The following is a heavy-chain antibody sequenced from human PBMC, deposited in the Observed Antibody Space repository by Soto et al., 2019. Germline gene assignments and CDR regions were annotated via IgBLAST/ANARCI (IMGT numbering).Heavy chain of an antibody. V-gene: IGHV1-69*06. Sequence: QVPLVQSGAEVKKPGSSVKVSCKASGGTFSSYAISWVRQAPGHGLEWMGGIIPIFGTANYAQKFQGRVTITADKSTSTAYMELSSLRSEDTAVYYCARKAYCGGDCYSFYGMDVWGQGTTVTVSS. CDR3: ARKAYCGGDCYSFYGMDV. CDR1: GGTFSSYA. CDR2: IIPIFGTA. D-gene: IGHD2-21*02. J-gene: IGHJ6*02.